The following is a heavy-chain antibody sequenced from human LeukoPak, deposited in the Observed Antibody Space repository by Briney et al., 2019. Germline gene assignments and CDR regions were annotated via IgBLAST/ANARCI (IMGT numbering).Heavy chain of an antibody. CDR3: ARGFGYYYDSSGYGN. CDR2: MNPNSGNT. V-gene: IGHV1-8*02. D-gene: IGHD3-22*01. CDR1: GYTFTGYH. J-gene: IGHJ4*02. Sequence: GASVKASCKASGYTFTGYHMHWVRQATGQGLEWMGWMNPNSGNTGYAQKFQGRVTMTRNTSISTAYMELSSLRSEDTAVYYCARGFGYYYDSSGYGNWGQGTLVTVSS.